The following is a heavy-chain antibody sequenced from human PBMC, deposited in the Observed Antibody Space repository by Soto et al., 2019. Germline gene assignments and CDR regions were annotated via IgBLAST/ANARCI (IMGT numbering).Heavy chain of an antibody. CDR2: ISYDGSNK. CDR3: ATKEVGAIGY. J-gene: IGHJ4*02. Sequence: QVQLVESGGGVVQPGRSLRLSCAASGFTFSSYAMHWVRQAPGKGLEWVAVISYDGSNKYYADSVKGRFTISRDNSKNTLYLQMNSLRAEDTAVYYCATKEVGAIGYWGQGTLVTVSS. CDR1: GFTFSSYA. D-gene: IGHD1-26*01. V-gene: IGHV3-30-3*01.